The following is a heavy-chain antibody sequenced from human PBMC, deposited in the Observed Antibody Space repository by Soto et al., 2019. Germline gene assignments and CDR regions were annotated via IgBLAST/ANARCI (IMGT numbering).Heavy chain of an antibody. CDR2: INYSATT. CDR1: GGSVTTY. Sequence: PSETLSLTCPVSGGSVTTYWGWIRQPPGKGLEWIGYINYSATTKYNSSLKSRVTISVDTSKTQFSLNLSSGTAADTAVYYCARFSMFYYDSSGDAFDIWGQGTMVTVSS. J-gene: IGHJ3*02. V-gene: IGHV4-59*02. CDR3: ARFSMFYYDSSGDAFDI. D-gene: IGHD3-22*01.